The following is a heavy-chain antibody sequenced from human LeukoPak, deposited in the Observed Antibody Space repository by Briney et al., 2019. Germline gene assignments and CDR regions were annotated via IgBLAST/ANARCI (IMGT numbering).Heavy chain of an antibody. CDR2: LYYSGNT. J-gene: IGHJ4*02. V-gene: IGHV4-61*01. CDR1: GGSISTSNYY. CDR3: ARAQVSSSSPPSLDY. D-gene: IGHD6-13*01. Sequence: SETLSLTCTVSGGSISTSNYYWSWIRQPPGKGLEWIGCLYYSGNTNYNPSLKSRVTISVDTSKNQFSLKLSSVTAADTAVYYCARAQVSSSSPPSLDYWGQGTLVTVSS.